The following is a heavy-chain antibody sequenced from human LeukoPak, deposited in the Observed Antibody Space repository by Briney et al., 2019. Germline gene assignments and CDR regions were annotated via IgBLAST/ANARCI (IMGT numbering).Heavy chain of an antibody. CDR3: ARDLEQWLVGGDAFDI. V-gene: IGHV3-20*01. CDR2: INWNGGST. D-gene: IGHD6-19*01. J-gene: IGHJ3*02. Sequence: GGSLRLSCAASGFTFDDYGMSWVRQAPGKGLEWVSGINWNGGSTGYADSVKGRFTISRDNAKNSLYLQMNSLRAEDTALYHCARDLEQWLVGGDAFDIWGQGTMVTVSS. CDR1: GFTFDDYG.